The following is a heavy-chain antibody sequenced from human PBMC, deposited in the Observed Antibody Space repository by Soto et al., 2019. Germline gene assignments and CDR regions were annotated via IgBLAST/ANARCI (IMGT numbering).Heavy chain of an antibody. CDR2: MNPNSGNT. J-gene: IGHJ4*02. V-gene: IGHV1-8*01. CDR3: ARERTVAGNDY. CDR1: GYTFTSYD. D-gene: IGHD6-19*01. Sequence: VKASCKAFGYTFTSYDINWLRQATGQGLEWMGWMNPNSGNTGYAQKFQGRVTMTRNTSISTAYMELSSLRSEDTAVYYCARERTVAGNDYWGQGTLVTVPS.